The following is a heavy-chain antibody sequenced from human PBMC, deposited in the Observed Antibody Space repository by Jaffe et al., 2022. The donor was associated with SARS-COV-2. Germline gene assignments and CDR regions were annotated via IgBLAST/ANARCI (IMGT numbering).Heavy chain of an antibody. CDR1: GFTFSSYA. D-gene: IGHD6-6*01. CDR3: ARDRVLAAPLWEFDY. J-gene: IGHJ4*02. CDR2: ISYDGSNK. V-gene: IGHV3-30-3*01. Sequence: QVQLVESGGGVVQPGRSLRLSCAASGFTFSSYAMHWVRQAPGKGLEWVAVISYDGSNKYYADSVKGRFTISRDNSKNTLYLQMNSLRAEDTAVYYCARDRVLAAPLWEFDYWGQGTLVTVSS.